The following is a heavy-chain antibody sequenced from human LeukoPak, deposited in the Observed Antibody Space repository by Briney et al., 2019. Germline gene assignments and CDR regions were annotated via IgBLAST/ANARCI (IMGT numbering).Heavy chain of an antibody. D-gene: IGHD6-13*01. CDR3: ERGIAAAGLWGFDY. Sequence: GGSLRLSCAASGFTFDDYAMHWVRQAPGKGLEWVSGISWNSGSIGYADSVKGRFTISRDNAKNSLYLQMNSLRAEDTALYYCERGIAAAGLWGFDYGGQGTLVTVSS. CDR1: GFTFDDYA. CDR2: ISWNSGSI. J-gene: IGHJ4*02. V-gene: IGHV3-9*01.